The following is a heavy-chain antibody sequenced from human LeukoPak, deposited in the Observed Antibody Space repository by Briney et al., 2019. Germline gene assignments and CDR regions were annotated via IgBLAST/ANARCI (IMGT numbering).Heavy chain of an antibody. CDR2: IYPGDSDS. V-gene: IGHV5-51*01. D-gene: IGHD3-16*01. Sequence: GESLKISCQGSGYSFTNYWIGWVRQMPGKGLEWMGIIYPGDSDSKYSPSFQGQVTMSVDKSIKTAYLQWSSLKASDTAMYYCARLETISRGTYGMDVWGQGTTVTVSS. CDR1: GYSFTNYW. J-gene: IGHJ6*02. CDR3: ARLETISRGTYGMDV.